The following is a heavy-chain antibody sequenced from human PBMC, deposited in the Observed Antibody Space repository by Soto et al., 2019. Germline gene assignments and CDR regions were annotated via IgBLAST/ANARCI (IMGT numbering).Heavy chain of an antibody. CDR1: GGSISSSPHY. Sequence: QLQLQESGPGLVKPSETLSLTCTVSGGSISSSPHYWGWIRQSPGKGLEWIGSIYYSGNTYYSPSLNSRGTMSVDTSKNQFSLRMSSVTAADPAVYYCARHGSNSGSYAEYFQHWGQGTLVTVSS. J-gene: IGHJ1*01. CDR3: ARHGSNSGSYAEYFQH. D-gene: IGHD1-26*01. CDR2: IYYSGNT. V-gene: IGHV4-39*01.